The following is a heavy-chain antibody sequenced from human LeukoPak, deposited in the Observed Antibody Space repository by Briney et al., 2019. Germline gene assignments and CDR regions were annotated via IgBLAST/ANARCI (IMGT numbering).Heavy chain of an antibody. CDR2: IYYSGST. CDR1: GGSMSSYY. Sequence: SETLSLTCTVSGGSMSSYYWSWIRQPPGKGLEWIGYIYYSGSTNDNPSLKSRVTISVDTSKNQFSLKLSSVTAADTAVYYCASTDTAMELDYWGQGTLVTVSS. V-gene: IGHV4-59*01. CDR3: ASTDTAMELDY. D-gene: IGHD5-18*01. J-gene: IGHJ4*02.